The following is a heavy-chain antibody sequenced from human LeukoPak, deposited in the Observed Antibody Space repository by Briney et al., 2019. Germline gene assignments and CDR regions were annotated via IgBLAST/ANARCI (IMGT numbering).Heavy chain of an antibody. CDR2: INPSGGST. CDR1: GYTFTSYY. J-gene: IGHJ4*02. V-gene: IGHV1-46*01. Sequence: GASVKVSCKASGYTFTSYYMHWVRQAPGQGLEWMGIINPSGGSTSYAQKFQGRVTMTRDMSTSTVYMELSSLRSEDTAVYYCARQRFYVWGSYRPFDYWGQGTLVTVSS. D-gene: IGHD3-16*02. CDR3: ARQRFYVWGSYRPFDY.